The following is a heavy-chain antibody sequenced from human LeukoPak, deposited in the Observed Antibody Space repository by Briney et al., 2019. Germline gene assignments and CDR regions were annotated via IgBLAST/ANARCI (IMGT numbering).Heavy chain of an antibody. CDR1: GFTVSTYS. CDR3: ARDCGADCSTIDF. Sequence: GGSLRLSCAASGFTVSTYSMNWVRQAPGKGLEWVSYISSSGSTMYYADSVKDRFTISRDNAKNSLFLQMNSLRDEDTAVYYCARDCGADCSTIDFWGQGTLVTVSS. V-gene: IGHV3-48*02. D-gene: IGHD2-21*02. J-gene: IGHJ4*02. CDR2: ISSSGSTM.